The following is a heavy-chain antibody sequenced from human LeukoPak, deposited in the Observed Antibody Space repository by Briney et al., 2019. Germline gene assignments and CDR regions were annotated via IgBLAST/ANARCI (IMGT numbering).Heavy chain of an antibody. CDR2: ISGSGGST. Sequence: PGGSLRLSCAASGFTFSSYAMSWVRQAPGKGLEWVSAISGSGGSTYYADSVKGRFTISRDNSKNTLYLQMNSLRAEDTAVYYCAKDPSFSMVGATVDYWGQGTLVTVSS. CDR1: GFTFSSYA. J-gene: IGHJ4*02. CDR3: AKDPSFSMVGATVDY. D-gene: IGHD1-26*01. V-gene: IGHV3-23*01.